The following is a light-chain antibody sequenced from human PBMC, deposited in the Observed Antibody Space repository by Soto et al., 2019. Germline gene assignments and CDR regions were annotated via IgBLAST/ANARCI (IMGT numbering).Light chain of an antibody. Sequence: AIELTQSPSSLSASVGDRVTITCRASEGIRIDLGWYQQKPGKAPKLLIYAASRLQSGVPSRFSGTGSDTDFTLTISSLQPEDFATYYCQQDYNYPWTFGPGTKVDIK. CDR3: QQDYNYPWT. CDR1: EGIRID. CDR2: AAS. V-gene: IGKV1-6*01. J-gene: IGKJ1*01.